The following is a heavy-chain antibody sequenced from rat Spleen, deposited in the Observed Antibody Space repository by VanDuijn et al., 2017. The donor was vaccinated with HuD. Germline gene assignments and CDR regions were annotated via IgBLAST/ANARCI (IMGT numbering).Heavy chain of an antibody. Sequence: QVQLRESGPGLVQPSQTLSLTCTVSGFSLTSNGVSWVRQPPGKGLDWMGGIWGNGNSNYNSALKSRLSISRDTSKSQVYLKMNSLQTGDTATYYCVRFYDGYYHRFDYWGQGVMVTVSS. CDR1: GFSLTSNG. J-gene: IGHJ2*01. CDR3: VRFYDGYYHRFDY. V-gene: IGHV2-13*01. D-gene: IGHD1-12*03. CDR2: IWGNGNS.